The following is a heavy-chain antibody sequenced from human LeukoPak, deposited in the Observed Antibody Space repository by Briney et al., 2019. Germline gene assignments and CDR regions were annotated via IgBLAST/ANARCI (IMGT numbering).Heavy chain of an antibody. D-gene: IGHD3-10*01. CDR2: ISYDGSNK. V-gene: IGHV3-30*04. CDR1: GFTFSSYA. CDR3: ARHYYPMVRGVINLNWFDP. J-gene: IGHJ5*02. Sequence: GGSLRLSCAASGFTFSSYAMHWVRQAPGKGLEWVALISYDGSNKYYADSVKGRFTISRDNSKNTLYLQMNSLRAEDTAVYYCARHYYPMVRGVINLNWFDPWGRGTLVTVSS.